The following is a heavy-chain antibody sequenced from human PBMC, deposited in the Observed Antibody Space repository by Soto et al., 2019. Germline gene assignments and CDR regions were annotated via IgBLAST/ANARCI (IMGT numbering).Heavy chain of an antibody. D-gene: IGHD3-22*01. CDR3: ARGSVDTVDSSGLYEY. V-gene: IGHV4-34*01. CDR1: GGYFSAYY. J-gene: IGHJ4*02. CDR2: INHSVAT. Sequence: SEPLSLTCAVYGGYFSAYYWSWIRQPPWKGLELIGEINHSVATSYNHSPKSRVTISVDTSKSQFSLKLTSVTAADRAVYYCARGSVDTVDSSGLYEYWGQGTPVTVS.